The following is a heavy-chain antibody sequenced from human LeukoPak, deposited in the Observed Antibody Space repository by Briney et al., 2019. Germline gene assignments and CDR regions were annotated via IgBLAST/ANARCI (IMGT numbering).Heavy chain of an antibody. CDR2: IRTKAYGGTT. Sequence: TGGSLRLSCSGSGFTFGDYLLSWVRQAPGKGLEWVGFIRTKAYGGTTEFAASVKGRFSISRDDSKSIAYLQMDSLKTEDTAVYYCTRVRTIAAAATLPLLDYWGQGTLVTVSS. J-gene: IGHJ4*02. D-gene: IGHD6-13*01. V-gene: IGHV3-49*04. CDR3: TRVRTIAAAATLPLLDY. CDR1: GFTFGDYL.